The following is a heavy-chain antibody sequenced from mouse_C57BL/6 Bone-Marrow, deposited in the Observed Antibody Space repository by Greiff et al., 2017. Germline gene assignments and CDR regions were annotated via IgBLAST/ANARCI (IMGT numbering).Heavy chain of an antibody. CDR2: INPSSGYT. Sequence: VKLHQSGAELAKPGASVKLSCKASGYTFTSYWMHWVKQRPGQGLEWIGYINPSSGYTKYNQKFKDKATLPADKSSSTAYMQLSSLTYEDSAVYYCARRYYGSGYFDVWGTGTTVTVSS. J-gene: IGHJ1*03. CDR1: GYTFTSYW. CDR3: ARRYYGSGYFDV. V-gene: IGHV1-7*01. D-gene: IGHD1-1*01.